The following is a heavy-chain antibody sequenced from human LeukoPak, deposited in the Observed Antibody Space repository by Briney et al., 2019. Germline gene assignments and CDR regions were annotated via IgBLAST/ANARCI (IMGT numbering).Heavy chain of an antibody. V-gene: IGHV1-18*01. Sequence: ASVKVSCKASGYTFTSYGISWVRQAPGQGLEWMGWISAYNGNTNYAQKLQGRVAMTTDTSTSTAYMELRSLRSDDTAVYYCARGHDYVWGSYRYDYWGQGTLVTVSS. J-gene: IGHJ4*02. CDR2: ISAYNGNT. CDR3: ARGHDYVWGSYRYDY. CDR1: GYTFTSYG. D-gene: IGHD3-16*02.